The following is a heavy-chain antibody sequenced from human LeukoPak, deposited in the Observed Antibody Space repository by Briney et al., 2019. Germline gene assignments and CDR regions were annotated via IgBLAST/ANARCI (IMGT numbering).Heavy chain of an antibody. CDR2: VSGSGSTV. J-gene: IGHJ4*02. CDR3: VRQFAS. CDR1: GFTFGDHI. Sequence: GGSLRHSCAASGFTFGDHIMNWVRQLPGKRLEWVAYVSGSGSTVYYADSVKGRFTVSRDNGKSSLYLQMNSLRVEDTALYYCVRQFASWGQGTLVTVSS. V-gene: IGHV3-48*01.